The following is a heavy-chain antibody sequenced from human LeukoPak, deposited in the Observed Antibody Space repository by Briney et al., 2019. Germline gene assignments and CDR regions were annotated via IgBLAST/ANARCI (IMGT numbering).Heavy chain of an antibody. CDR3: ARGFGEEVATKNWFDP. Sequence: SETLSLTCTVSGYSISSGYHWGWIRQPPGKGLEWIGSIYHSGSTYYNPSLKSRVTISVDTSKNQFSLKLSSVTAADTAVYYCARGFGEEVATKNWFDPWGQGTLVTVSS. CDR2: IYHSGST. J-gene: IGHJ5*02. CDR1: GYSISSGYH. V-gene: IGHV4-38-2*02. D-gene: IGHD3-10*01.